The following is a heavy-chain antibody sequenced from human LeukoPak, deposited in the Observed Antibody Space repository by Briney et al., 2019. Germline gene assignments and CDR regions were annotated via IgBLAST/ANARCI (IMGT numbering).Heavy chain of an antibody. V-gene: IGHV4-59*01. CDR3: ARETSQKGAHYMDV. J-gene: IGHJ6*03. CDR1: GGSISSYY. D-gene: IGHD3-16*01. CDR2: IYYSGYT. Sequence: PSETLSLTCTVSGGSISSYYWSWIRQPPGKGLKWIGNIYYSGYTTYSPSLRSRVSISVDTSKNQFSLKLSSVTAADTAVYYCARETSQKGAHYMDVWGKGTTITISS.